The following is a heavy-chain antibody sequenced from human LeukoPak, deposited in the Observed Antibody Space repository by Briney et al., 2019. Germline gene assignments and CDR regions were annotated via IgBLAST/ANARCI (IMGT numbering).Heavy chain of an antibody. D-gene: IGHD3-3*01. V-gene: IGHV1-2*02. CDR1: GYTFTGSY. CDR3: ARVKGRVFGVITTKERYFDY. J-gene: IGHJ4*02. CDR2: INPNSGVS. Sequence: GASVKVSCKASGYTFTGSYMHWVRQAPGQGLEWMGWINPNSGVSNYAQKFRGRVTMTRDTPISTAYMELSRLTSDDTAVYYCARVKGRVFGVITTKERYFDYWGQGTLVTVSS.